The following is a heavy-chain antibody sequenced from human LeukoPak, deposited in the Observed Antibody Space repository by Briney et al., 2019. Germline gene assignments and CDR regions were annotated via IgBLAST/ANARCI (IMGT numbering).Heavy chain of an antibody. CDR3: ARGLGQQLIGYYYMDV. CDR2: IYYSGST. D-gene: IGHD6-13*01. CDR1: GGSISSYY. Sequence: SETLSLTCTVSGGSISSYYWSWIRQPPGKGLEWIGYIYYSGSTNYNPSLKSRVTISVDTSKNQFSLKLSSETAADTAVYYCARGLGQQLIGYYYMDVWGKGTTVTISS. V-gene: IGHV4-59*01. J-gene: IGHJ6*03.